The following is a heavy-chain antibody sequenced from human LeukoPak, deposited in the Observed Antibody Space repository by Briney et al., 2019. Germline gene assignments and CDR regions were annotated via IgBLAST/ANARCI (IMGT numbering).Heavy chain of an antibody. D-gene: IGHD5-24*01. Sequence: GGSLRLSWAASGFTFSSYAMHWVRQAPGKGLEWVAVISYDGSNKYYADSVKGRFTISRDNSKNTLYLQMNSLRAEDTAVYYCARGQRGDYFDYWGQGTLVTVSS. CDR3: ARGQRGDYFDY. CDR2: ISYDGSNK. J-gene: IGHJ4*02. V-gene: IGHV3-30-3*01. CDR1: GFTFSSYA.